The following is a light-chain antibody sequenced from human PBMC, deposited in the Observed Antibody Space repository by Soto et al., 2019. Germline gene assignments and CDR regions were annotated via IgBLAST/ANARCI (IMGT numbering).Light chain of an antibody. V-gene: IGLV2-14*03. Sequence: QSVLTPPASVSGSPGQSIAISCTGTSSDIGAYDYVSWYQQHPDKAPKLMIYEVSNRPSGVSNRFSGSKSVNTATLTISGLQAEDEADYYCSSHTSSNTRIFGTGTKVTVL. J-gene: IGLJ1*01. CDR1: SSDIGAYDY. CDR2: EVS. CDR3: SSHTSSNTRI.